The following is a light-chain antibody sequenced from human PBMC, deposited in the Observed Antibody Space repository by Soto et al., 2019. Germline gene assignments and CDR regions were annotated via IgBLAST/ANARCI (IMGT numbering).Light chain of an antibody. CDR2: DTF. CDR1: QKIDNY. V-gene: IGKV3-11*01. CDR3: QQRKHLWT. Sequence: EIVLTQSPATLSLFPGERATLSCRASQKIDNYLAWIQQRPGQAPRLLIYDTFNRATGIPGRFSGSGSGTDFTLTISSLEPEDSAVYYCQQRKHLWTFGLGTKVEVK. J-gene: IGKJ1*01.